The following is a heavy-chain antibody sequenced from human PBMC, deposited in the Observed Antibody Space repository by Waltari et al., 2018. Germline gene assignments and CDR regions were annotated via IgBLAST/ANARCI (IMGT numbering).Heavy chain of an antibody. CDR3: ARGPFSYSSGTQSH. V-gene: IGHV3-74*01. J-gene: IGHJ4*02. CDR1: GFPFDNFW. CDR2: INPDGTDT. Sequence: EVRLVESGGGSVQPGASLRLSCVVSGFPFDNFWMHWVRQVPGKGLMWVSRINPDGTDTTYADSVKGRFTMSRDNSRNTLYLEMTGLRVDDSAVYYCARGPFSYSSGTQSHWGRGALVTVSS. D-gene: IGHD1-7*01.